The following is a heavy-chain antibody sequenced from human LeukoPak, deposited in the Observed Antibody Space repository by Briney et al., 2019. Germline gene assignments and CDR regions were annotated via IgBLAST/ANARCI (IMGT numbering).Heavy chain of an antibody. CDR1: GQSIINNYY. CDR2: IHHSGNRFESGST. V-gene: IGHV4-38-2*02. CDR3: ARNASSGFFNA. J-gene: IGHJ1*01. D-gene: IGHD6-25*01. Sequence: SETLSLTCTVSGQSIINNYYWCWIRQSPGKGLEWIGSIHHSGNRFESGSTHYNPYLRSRVTVSADTSKNEFSLTLRSVAAADTAVYLCARNASSGFFNAWGRGTLVTVSS.